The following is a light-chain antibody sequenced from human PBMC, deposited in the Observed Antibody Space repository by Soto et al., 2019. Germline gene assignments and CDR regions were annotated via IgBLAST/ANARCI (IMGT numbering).Light chain of an antibody. CDR3: QQSYSTPWT. Sequence: DIPMTQSPSSLSASVGDRVTITCRASQSITTYLNWYRQKPGKAPNLLIYAATNLQSGVPSRFSGSGSGTDFTLTISSLQPEDFATYYCQQSYSTPWTFGQGTKVEIK. J-gene: IGKJ1*01. CDR2: AAT. V-gene: IGKV1-39*01. CDR1: QSITTY.